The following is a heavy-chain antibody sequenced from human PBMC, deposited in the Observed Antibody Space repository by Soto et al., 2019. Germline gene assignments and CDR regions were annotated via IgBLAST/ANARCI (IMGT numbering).Heavy chain of an antibody. CDR2: IVPIYRTA. D-gene: IGHD6-13*01. V-gene: IGHV1-69*01. CDR3: ARDSGAKLSSS. Sequence: QVQLVQSGAEMRRPGSSVKVSCKPSGGTFSSYRINWVRQAPGQGLEWVGGIVPIYRTADYAQKFQGRVTITADESARTAYMELRGLKSQDTAVYYCARDSGAKLSSSWGQGTLVTVSS. J-gene: IGHJ4*02. CDR1: GGTFSSYR.